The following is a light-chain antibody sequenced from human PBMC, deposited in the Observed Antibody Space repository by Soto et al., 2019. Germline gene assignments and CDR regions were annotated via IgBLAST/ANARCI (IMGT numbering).Light chain of an antibody. V-gene: IGKV3-20*01. CDR2: GAS. Sequence: EIVLTQSPGTLSSSPGERATLSCRASQSVSSSYLAWYQQKPGQPPRLLIYGASSRATGIPDRFSGSGSGTDFPLTISSLAPEDLAVYYCQQYGSSPPLTFGGGPRVEFK. CDR3: QQYGSSPPLT. J-gene: IGKJ4*01. CDR1: QSVSSSY.